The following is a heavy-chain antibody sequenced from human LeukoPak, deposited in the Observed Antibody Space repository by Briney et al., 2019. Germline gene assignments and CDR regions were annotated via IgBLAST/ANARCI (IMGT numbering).Heavy chain of an antibody. CDR2: IRYDGSNK. CDR1: GFTFSSYG. CDR3: ARGGNDY. J-gene: IGHJ4*02. V-gene: IGHV3-30*02. D-gene: IGHD3-10*01. Sequence: GGSLRLSCAASGFTFSSYGMHWVRQAPGKGLEWVAFIRYDGSNKYYADSVKGRFTISRDNAKNSLYLQMNSLRAEDTAVYYCARGGNDYWGQGTLVTVSS.